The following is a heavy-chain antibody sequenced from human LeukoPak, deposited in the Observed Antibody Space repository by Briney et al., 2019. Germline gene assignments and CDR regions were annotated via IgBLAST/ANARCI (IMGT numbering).Heavy chain of an antibody. J-gene: IGHJ4*02. CDR1: GYTFTSYD. V-gene: IGHV1-2*02. Sequence: ASVKVSCKASGYTFTSYDINWVRQAPGQGLEWMGWINPNSGGTNYAQKFQGRVTMTRDTSISTAYMELSRLRSDDTAVYYCARILSWEPQGHDFDYWGQGTLVTVSS. CDR2: INPNSGGT. D-gene: IGHD1-26*01. CDR3: ARILSWEPQGHDFDY.